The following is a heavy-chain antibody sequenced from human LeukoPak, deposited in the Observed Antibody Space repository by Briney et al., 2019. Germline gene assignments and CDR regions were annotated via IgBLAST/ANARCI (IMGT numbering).Heavy chain of an antibody. D-gene: IGHD6-13*01. V-gene: IGHV1-2*02. CDR2: INPNSGGT. Sequence: ASVKASCKASGYTFTGYYMHWVRQAPGQGLEWMGWINPNSGGTNYAQKFQGRVTMTRDTSISTAYMELSRLRSDDTAVYYCAREDVAASAGAFDIWGQGTMVTVSS. CDR1: GYTFTGYY. CDR3: AREDVAASAGAFDI. J-gene: IGHJ3*02.